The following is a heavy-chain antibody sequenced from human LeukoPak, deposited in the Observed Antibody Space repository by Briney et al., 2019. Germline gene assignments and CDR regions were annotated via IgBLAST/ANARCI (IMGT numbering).Heavy chain of an antibody. V-gene: IGHV3-7*03. CDR1: GFTFSDYW. CDR2: IKEDGSEK. J-gene: IGHJ4*02. CDR3: ARRYFDY. Sequence: GGSLRLFCAASGFTFSDYWMSWVRQAPGKGLEWVANIKEDGSEKYYVDSVKGRFTISRDNAKNSLYLQMSSLRAEDTAVYYCARRYFDYWGQGTLVTVSS.